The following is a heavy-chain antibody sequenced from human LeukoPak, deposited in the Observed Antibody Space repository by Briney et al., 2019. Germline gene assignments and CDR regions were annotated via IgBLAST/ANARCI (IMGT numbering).Heavy chain of an antibody. J-gene: IGHJ4*02. Sequence: GGSLRLSCAASGFTFSDYYMSWLRQAPGKGLEWLSYIASSGSTTEYHADSVKGRFTISRDNAKNSLYPQMNSLRADDTAIHYCARVRMWSGEFLWGQGTLVTVSS. CDR1: GFTFSDYY. CDR3: ARVRMWSGEFL. D-gene: IGHD3-10*01. V-gene: IGHV3-11*01. CDR2: IASSGSTTE.